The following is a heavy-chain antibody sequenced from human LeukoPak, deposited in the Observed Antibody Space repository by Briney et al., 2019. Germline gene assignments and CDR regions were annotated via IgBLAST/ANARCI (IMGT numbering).Heavy chain of an antibody. V-gene: IGHV1-18*01. Sequence: ASVKVSCTASGYTFTSYGISWVRQAPGQGLEWMGWISAYNGNTNYAQKLQGRVTMTTDTSTSTAYMELRSLRSDDTAVYYCARDLGPYCSGGSCYEVDYWGQGTLVTVSS. J-gene: IGHJ4*02. CDR1: GYTFTSYG. CDR3: ARDLGPYCSGGSCYEVDY. D-gene: IGHD2-15*01. CDR2: ISAYNGNT.